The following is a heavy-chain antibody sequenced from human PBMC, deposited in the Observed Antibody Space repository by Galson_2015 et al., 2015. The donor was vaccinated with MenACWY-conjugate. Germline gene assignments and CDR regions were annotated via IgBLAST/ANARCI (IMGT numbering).Heavy chain of an antibody. Sequence: ETLSLTCAVSGGSIHSENYFWGWIRQPPGEGLEWIGSIYYSGTTYYNPSLESRVTMSVDTSKNEFSLILTSVTAADTAVYYCARLPRGITFVVTAPWGQGTLVTVSS. CDR1: GGSIHSENYF. CDR3: ARLPRGITFVVTAP. J-gene: IGHJ5*02. V-gene: IGHV4-39*01. CDR2: IYYSGTT. D-gene: IGHD2/OR15-2a*01.